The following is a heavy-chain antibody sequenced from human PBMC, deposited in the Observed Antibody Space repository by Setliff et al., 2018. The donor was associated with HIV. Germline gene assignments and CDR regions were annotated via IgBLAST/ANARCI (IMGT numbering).Heavy chain of an antibody. CDR2: ISAYNGNP. V-gene: IGHV1-18*01. CDR3: ARPLPIGGYGRSTSCPGAFDF. D-gene: IGHD2-2*01. CDR1: GYTFTSYG. J-gene: IGHJ3*01. Sequence: ASVKVSCKASGYTFTSYGTSWVRQAPGQGREWMGWISAYNGNPNYAQKLPGRVTMTTDTSTNTAYTELRSLRSDDPPVYYRARPLPIGGYGRSTSCPGAFDFWGQGTMVTVSS.